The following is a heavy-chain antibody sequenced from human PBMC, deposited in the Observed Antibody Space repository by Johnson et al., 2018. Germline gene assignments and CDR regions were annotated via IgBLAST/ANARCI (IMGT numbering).Heavy chain of an antibody. CDR1: GFTFSSYG. Sequence: QLVESGGGVVQPGRSLRLSCAASGFTFSSYGMHWVRQAPGKGLEWVAVISYDGSNKYYADSVKGRFTISRDNSKNTLYLQMNSLRAEDTAVYYCARRITIFGVVQSGGAFDIWGQGTMVTVSS. CDR3: ARRITIFGVVQSGGAFDI. V-gene: IGHV3-30*03. J-gene: IGHJ3*02. D-gene: IGHD3-3*01. CDR2: ISYDGSNK.